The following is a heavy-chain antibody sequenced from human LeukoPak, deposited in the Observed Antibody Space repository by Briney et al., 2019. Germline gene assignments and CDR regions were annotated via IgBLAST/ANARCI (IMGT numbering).Heavy chain of an antibody. Sequence: GSLRLSCAASGFTFSSYAMHWVRQAPGKGLEWVAVISYDGSNKYYADSVKGRFTISRDNSKNTLYLQMNSLRAEDTAVYYCAKFYYDSSGYYWSHFDYWGQGTLVAVSS. V-gene: IGHV3-30-3*01. CDR3: AKFYYDSSGYYWSHFDY. CDR1: GFTFSSYA. D-gene: IGHD3-22*01. J-gene: IGHJ4*02. CDR2: ISYDGSNK.